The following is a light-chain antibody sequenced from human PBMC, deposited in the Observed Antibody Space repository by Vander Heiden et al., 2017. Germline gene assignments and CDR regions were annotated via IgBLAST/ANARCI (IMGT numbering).Light chain of an antibody. J-gene: IGKJ3*01. Sequence: DIVMTQSPALLSVSPGETATLSCRASQSVSYNLAWYQHKPGQTPRLLIYGASTRATDIPTRFSGSGSGTDFTLTISGLQSEDVGIYYCQRYNAWPPLFTFGPGTRVDLK. CDR1: QSVSYN. CDR2: GAS. CDR3: QRYNAWPPLFT. V-gene: IGKV3-15*01.